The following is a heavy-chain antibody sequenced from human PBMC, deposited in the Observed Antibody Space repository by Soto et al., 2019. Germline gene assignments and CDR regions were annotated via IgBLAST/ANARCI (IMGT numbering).Heavy chain of an antibody. CDR1: GYTFTSYY. CDR3: ARDAMVRVFIGGNYYYGGDV. V-gene: IGHV1-46*01. CDR2: INPSGGST. J-gene: IGHJ6*01. D-gene: IGHD3-10*01. Sequence: ASLKVSCKASGYTFTSYYMHWVRHAPGQGLEWMGIINPSGGSTSYAQKFQGRVTMTRDTSTSTVYMELSSLRSEDTAVYYCARDAMVRVFIGGNYYYGGDVWWQGPTVTVSS.